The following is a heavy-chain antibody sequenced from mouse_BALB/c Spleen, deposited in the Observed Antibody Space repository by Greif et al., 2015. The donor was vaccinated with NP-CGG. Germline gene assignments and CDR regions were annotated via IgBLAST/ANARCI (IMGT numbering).Heavy chain of an antibody. Sequence: GAELVKPGTSVKLSCKASGYNFTSYWINWVKLRPGQGLEWIGDIYPGSGSTNYNEKLKSKATLTVDTSSSTAYMQLSSLASEDSALYYCARRGGYYPAWFAYWGQGTLVTVSA. J-gene: IGHJ3*01. CDR1: GYNFTSYW. CDR2: IYPGSGST. V-gene: IGHV1-55*01. D-gene: IGHD2-3*01. CDR3: ARRGGYYPAWFAY.